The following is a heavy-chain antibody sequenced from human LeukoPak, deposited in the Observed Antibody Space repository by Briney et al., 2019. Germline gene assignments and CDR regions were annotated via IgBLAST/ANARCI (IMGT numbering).Heavy chain of an antibody. V-gene: IGHV1-18*01. CDR3: ARDWDAMNNCFDP. CDR2: ISTNSDIR. Sequence: ASVKVSCKASGYTFTNYGISWVRQAPGQGLEWMGWISTNSDIRTYAQTLQGRFTMTTDTATTTAYMELNNLTFDDPAVYYCARDWDAMNNCFDPWGQGTPVTVSS. J-gene: IGHJ5*02. CDR1: GYTFTNYG. D-gene: IGHD1-26*01.